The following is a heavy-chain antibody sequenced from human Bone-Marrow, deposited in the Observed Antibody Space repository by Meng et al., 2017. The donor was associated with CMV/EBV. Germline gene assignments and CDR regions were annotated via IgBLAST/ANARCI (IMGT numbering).Heavy chain of an antibody. CDR3: AKVPSGLAGRPWWFGP. J-gene: IGHJ5*02. CDR2: IYYSGRT. D-gene: IGHD6-6*01. CDR1: GDSMRSYY. V-gene: IGHV4-59*01. Sequence: SETLSLTCTVSGDSMRSYYWSWIRQPPGRGLEWIGYIYYSGRTNYSPSLESRVTISIDTSKNQFSLKLTSVTAADTAVYYCAKVPSGLAGRPWWFGPWGQGTLVTVSS.